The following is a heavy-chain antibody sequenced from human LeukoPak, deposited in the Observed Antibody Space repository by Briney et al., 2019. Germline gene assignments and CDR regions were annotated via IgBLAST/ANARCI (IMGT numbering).Heavy chain of an antibody. D-gene: IGHD4-17*01. CDR1: GYTFTSYG. CDR2: ISAYNGNT. J-gene: IGHJ4*02. Sequence: GASVKVSCKASGYTFTSYGISWVRQAPGQGLQWMRWISAYNGNTNYAQKLQGRVTMTTDTSTSTAYMELRSLRSDDTAVYYCARDDMTTGASWDYWGQGTLVAVSS. CDR3: ARDDMTTGASWDY. V-gene: IGHV1-18*04.